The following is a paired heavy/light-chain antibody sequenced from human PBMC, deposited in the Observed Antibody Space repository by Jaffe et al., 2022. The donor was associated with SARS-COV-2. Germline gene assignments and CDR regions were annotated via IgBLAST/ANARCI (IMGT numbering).Light chain of an antibody. V-gene: IGLV2-14*03. CDR3: SSYTTSGSVI. Sequence: QSALTQPASVSGSPGQSITVSCSGTGSDVGAYDFVSWYQQHPGKAPKLMIYDVRHRPSGVSNRFSGSKSGNTASLTISGLQAEDEADYFCSSYTTSGSVIFGGGTKLTVL. J-gene: IGLJ2*01. CDR2: DVR. CDR1: GSDVGAYDF.
Heavy chain of an antibody. CDR1: AFSLTTSGVG. J-gene: IGHJ5*02. CDR3: ARSLAAHSNSGNWFDP. Sequence: QITLEESGPTVVNPTQTLTLTCTFSAFSLTTSGVGVGWIRQSPGKALEWLALIYWDDNKRYSPSLKSRLTITKDTSKNQVALKMTNMDSVDTATYYCARSLAAHSNSGNWFDPWGQGTLVTVSS. V-gene: IGHV2-5*02. CDR2: IYWDDNK. D-gene: IGHD1-1*01.